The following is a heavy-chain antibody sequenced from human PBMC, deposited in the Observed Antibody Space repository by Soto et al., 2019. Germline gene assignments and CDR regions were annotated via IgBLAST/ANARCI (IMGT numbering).Heavy chain of an antibody. J-gene: IGHJ6*02. D-gene: IGHD1-26*01. Sequence: GESLKISCQGLGYTFTSYWISWVRQMPGKGLEWVGRIDRGDSETNYSPSFEGHVSISVDMSVTTVYLQGNSLQASDADIYYCERLYDGSVASTVRPGDDLYTTPTDVWGQGTAVTL. CDR1: GYTFTSYW. CDR2: IDRGDSET. V-gene: IGHV5-10-1*01. CDR3: ERLYDGSVASTVRPGDDLYTTPTDV.